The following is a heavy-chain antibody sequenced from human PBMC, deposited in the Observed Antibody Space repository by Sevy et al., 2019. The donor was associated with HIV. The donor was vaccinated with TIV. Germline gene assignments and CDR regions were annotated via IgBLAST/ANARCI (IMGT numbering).Heavy chain of an antibody. CDR3: ARGRHCGGSSCYSSWLDP. Sequence: GGSLRLSCAASGFSFSIYSVNWVRQAPWKGLEWVSFVGTTRNQIYYADSVRGRFTISRDNAKNSVYLQMTSLRDEDTAVYYCARGRHCGGSSCYSSWLDPWGQGTLVTVSS. CDR2: VGTTRNQI. CDR1: GFSFSIYS. J-gene: IGHJ5*02. V-gene: IGHV3-21*01. D-gene: IGHD2-15*01.